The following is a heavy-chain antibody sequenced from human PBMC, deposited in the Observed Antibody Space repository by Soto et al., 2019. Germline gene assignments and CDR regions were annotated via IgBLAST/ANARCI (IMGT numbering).Heavy chain of an antibody. D-gene: IGHD4-17*01. CDR2: INHSGST. CDR3: ARGGYGDYTGYYWCFDL. J-gene: IGHJ2*01. Sequence: SETLSLTCAVYGGSFSGYYWSWIRQPPGKGLEWIGEINHSGSTNYNPSLKSRVTISVDTSKNQFSLKLSSVTAADTAVYYCARGGYGDYTGYYWCFDLWGRGTLVTVSS. CDR1: GGSFSGYY. V-gene: IGHV4-34*01.